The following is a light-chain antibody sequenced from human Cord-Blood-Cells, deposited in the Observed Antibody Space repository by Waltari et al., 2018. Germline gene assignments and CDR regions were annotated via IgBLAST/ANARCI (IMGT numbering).Light chain of an antibody. V-gene: IGLV2-14*01. Sequence: QSALTQPASVSGSPGQSITISCTGTSSDVGGYNYVSWYQQHPGKALKLMIYDVSNRPSGVSNRFSGSKSGNTASLTISGLQAEDEGDYYCSSYTSSSTWVFGGGTKLTVL. CDR3: SSYTSSSTWV. J-gene: IGLJ3*02. CDR1: SSDVGGYNY. CDR2: DVS.